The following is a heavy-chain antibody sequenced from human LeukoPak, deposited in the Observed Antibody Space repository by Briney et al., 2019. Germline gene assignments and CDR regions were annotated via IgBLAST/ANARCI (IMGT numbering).Heavy chain of an antibody. D-gene: IGHD5-12*01. CDR1: GGTFSSYA. CDR2: IIPIFGTA. Sequence: GASVKVSCKASGGTFSSYAISWVRQAPGQGLEWMGRIIPIFGTANYAQKFQGRVTITTDESTSTAYMELSSLRSEDTAVYYCARVPVEQYYSGYDRDAFDISGQGTMVTVSS. V-gene: IGHV1-69*05. J-gene: IGHJ3*02. CDR3: ARVPVEQYYSGYDRDAFDI.